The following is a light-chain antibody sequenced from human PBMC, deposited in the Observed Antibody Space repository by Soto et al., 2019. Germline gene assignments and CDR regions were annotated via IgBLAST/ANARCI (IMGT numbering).Light chain of an antibody. J-gene: IGKJ1*01. V-gene: IGKV3-15*01. Sequence: IVLTQSLATLSLSPGERATLSCRASQSVSSYLAWYQQKPGQAPRLLVYGASTRATGIPARFSGSGSGTEFTFTVSSLQSEDFAVYYCLQYNNWVPTFGQGTKVDIK. CDR3: LQYNNWVPT. CDR2: GAS. CDR1: QSVSSY.